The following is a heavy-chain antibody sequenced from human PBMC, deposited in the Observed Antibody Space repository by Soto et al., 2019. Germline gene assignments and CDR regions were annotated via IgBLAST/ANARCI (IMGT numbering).Heavy chain of an antibody. J-gene: IGHJ5*02. CDR3: ANDLPFVAAEGDWFAP. V-gene: IGHV3-30*18. Sequence: QVQLVESGGGVVQPGRSLRLSCAAAGFTFSSDGMHWVRQAPGKGLECVAVISYAGSNKYYADSVKGRFTITRDITKNTLYLQMNSLRAEDTAVYYCANDLPFVAAEGDWFAPWGQGTLVTVSS. CDR1: GFTFSSDG. D-gene: IGHD6-13*01. CDR2: ISYAGSNK.